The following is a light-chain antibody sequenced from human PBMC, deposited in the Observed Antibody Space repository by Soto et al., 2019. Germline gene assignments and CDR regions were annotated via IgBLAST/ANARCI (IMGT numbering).Light chain of an antibody. CDR2: GAS. CDR3: QQRSNWPPFT. CDR1: QSVSSSY. V-gene: IGKV3D-20*02. J-gene: IGKJ5*01. Sequence: IVLTQSPGTLSLSPGERATLSCRASQSVSSSYLAWSQQKPGQAPRLLIYGASSRATGIPDRFSGSGSGTDFTLTISSLEPEDFAVYYCQQRSNWPPFTFGQGTRLEIK.